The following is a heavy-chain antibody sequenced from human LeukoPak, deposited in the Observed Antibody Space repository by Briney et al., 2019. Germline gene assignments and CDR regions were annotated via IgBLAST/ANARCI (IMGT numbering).Heavy chain of an antibody. J-gene: IGHJ3*02. V-gene: IGHV5-51*01. D-gene: IGHD1-1*01. CDR2: IYPGDSDT. CDR1: GYTFTNYW. CDR3: ARPKPGTTSRGAFDI. Sequence: GESLKISCKGSGYTFTNYWIAWVRQMPGKGLEWMGIIYPGDSDTEYSPSFQGQVTISADKSISTAFLQWSSLRASDTAMYYCARPKPGTTSRGAFDIWGQGTMVTVSS.